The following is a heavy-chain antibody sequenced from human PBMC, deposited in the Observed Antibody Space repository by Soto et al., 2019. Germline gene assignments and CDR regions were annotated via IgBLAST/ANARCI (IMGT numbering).Heavy chain of an antibody. Sequence: GGSLRLSCAASGFSLSSFEMVWVRQTPGRGLEWISYISDSGGTRHYADSVKGRFTISRDNAENSLYLQMDNLRDEDTAVYYCARVPYYYGSGSYYNPDYWGQGTLVTVSS. CDR1: GFSLSSFE. V-gene: IGHV3-48*03. D-gene: IGHD3-10*01. J-gene: IGHJ4*02. CDR2: ISDSGGTR. CDR3: ARVPYYYGSGSYYNPDY.